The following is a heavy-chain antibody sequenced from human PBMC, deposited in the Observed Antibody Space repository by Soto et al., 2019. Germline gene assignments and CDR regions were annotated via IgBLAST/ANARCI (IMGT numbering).Heavy chain of an antibody. J-gene: IGHJ6*02. D-gene: IGHD1-26*01. V-gene: IGHV5-51*01. CDR1: GYSFTSNW. Sequence: GESLKISFKGSGYSFTSNWIGWVRQMPGKGLEWMGIIYPGDSDTRYSPSFQGQVTISADKSISTAYLQWSSLKASDTAMYYCARLVGYGDYYYYYGMDVWGQGTTVTVSS. CDR3: ARLVGYGDYYYYYGMDV. CDR2: IYPGDSDT.